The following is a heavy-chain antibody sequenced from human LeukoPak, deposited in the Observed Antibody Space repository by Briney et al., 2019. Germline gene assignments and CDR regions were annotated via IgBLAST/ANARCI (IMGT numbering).Heavy chain of an antibody. J-gene: IGHJ6*03. Sequence: PGGSLRLSCAASGFTFGSFWMSWVRQAPGKGLEWVANIKQDGSEKYYVDSVKGRFTISRDNAKNSLYLQMNTLRAEDTAVYSCARDSVIAVAGPYYYYYMDVWGRGTTVTVSS. V-gene: IGHV3-7*01. CDR1: GFTFGSFW. CDR2: IKQDGSEK. CDR3: ARDSVIAVAGPYYYYYMDV. D-gene: IGHD6-19*01.